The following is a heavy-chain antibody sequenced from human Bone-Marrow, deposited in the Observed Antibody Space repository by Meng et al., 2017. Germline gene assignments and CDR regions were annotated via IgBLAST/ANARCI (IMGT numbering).Heavy chain of an antibody. CDR2: IYYSGST. Sequence: QVQLQESGPGLVKPSQTLSLTCTVSGGSIRSGDYYWTWIRQPPGKGLEWIGYIYYSGSTYYNPSLNSRLTISVDTSKNQFSLKLSSVTAADTAVYYCARGGYCSGGSCNWGQGTLVTVSS. J-gene: IGHJ4*02. D-gene: IGHD2-15*01. V-gene: IGHV4-30-4*01. CDR3: ARGGYCSGGSCN. CDR1: GGSIRSGDYY.